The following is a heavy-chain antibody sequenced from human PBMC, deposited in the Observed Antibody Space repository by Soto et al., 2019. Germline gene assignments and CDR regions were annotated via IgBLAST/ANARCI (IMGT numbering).Heavy chain of an antibody. CDR2: IYYTGNT. D-gene: IGHD3-9*01. V-gene: IGHV4-59*01. J-gene: IGHJ5*02. Sequence: QVQLQESGPGLVKPSETLSLTCSVSGDSLTSYYWTWVRQPPGKGPEWIGYIYYTGNTNYNPSLKSRVTISMDLSKNQFSLELRSLTAAETAVYYCARIIRTGYYGLEPWGQGTLVIVSA. CDR1: GDSLTSYY. CDR3: ARIIRTGYYGLEP.